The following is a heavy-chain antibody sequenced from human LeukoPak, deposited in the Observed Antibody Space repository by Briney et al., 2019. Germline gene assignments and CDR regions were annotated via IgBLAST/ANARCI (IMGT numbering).Heavy chain of an antibody. Sequence: ASVKVSCKASGYTFTTYAIHWVRQAPRQRLEWMGWINPGNGDTRYSQYFQGRVTITRDTSATTAYMELSSLRSEDMAVYYCARAYDFWSGYYDWYYFDYWGQGTLVTVSS. J-gene: IGHJ4*02. V-gene: IGHV1-3*03. CDR3: ARAYDFWSGYYDWYYFDY. CDR1: GYTFTTYA. CDR2: INPGNGDT. D-gene: IGHD3-3*01.